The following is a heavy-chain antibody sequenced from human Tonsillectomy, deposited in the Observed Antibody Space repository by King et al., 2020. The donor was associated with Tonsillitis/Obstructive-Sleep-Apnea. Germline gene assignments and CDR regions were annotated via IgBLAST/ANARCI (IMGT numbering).Heavy chain of an antibody. CDR2: ISAYNGNT. CDR3: ARVIGYYDFWSGPNNWFDP. CDR1: GYTFTSYG. Sequence: VQLVESGAEVKKPGASVKVSCKASGYTFTSYGISWVRQAPGQGLEWMGWISAYNGNTNYAQKLQGRVTMTKDTSTSTAYMELRSLRSDDTAVYYCARVIGYYDFWSGPNNWFDPWGQGTLVTVSS. J-gene: IGHJ5*02. V-gene: IGHV1-18*01. D-gene: IGHD3-3*01.